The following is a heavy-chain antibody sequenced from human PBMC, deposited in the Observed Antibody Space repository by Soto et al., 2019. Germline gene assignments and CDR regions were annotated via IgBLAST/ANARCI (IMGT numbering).Heavy chain of an antibody. Sequence: PSETLSLTCTVSGGSISSYYCSWIRQPPGKGLEWIGYIYYSGSTNYNPSLKSRFTISVDTSKNQLSLKLSSVTAADTAVYHCATSSSWGWFGPWGQGTLVTVSS. V-gene: IGHV4-59*08. CDR3: ATSSSWGWFGP. D-gene: IGHD6-13*01. J-gene: IGHJ5*02. CDR1: GGSISSYY. CDR2: IYYSGST.